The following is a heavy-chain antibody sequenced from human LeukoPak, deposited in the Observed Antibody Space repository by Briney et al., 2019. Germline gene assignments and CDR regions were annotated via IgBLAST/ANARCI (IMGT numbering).Heavy chain of an antibody. D-gene: IGHD6-19*01. J-gene: IGHJ3*02. V-gene: IGHV3-11*01. Sequence: GGSLRLSCAVSGFTFSDYYMSWIRQAPGKGLEWVSYISSSGNTRYYADSVKGRFTISRDNAKNSVYLQMNSLRAEDTAVYYCAKVGWRSSGWSYDAFDIWGQGTMVTVSS. CDR1: GFTFSDYY. CDR3: AKVGWRSSGWSYDAFDI. CDR2: ISSSGNTR.